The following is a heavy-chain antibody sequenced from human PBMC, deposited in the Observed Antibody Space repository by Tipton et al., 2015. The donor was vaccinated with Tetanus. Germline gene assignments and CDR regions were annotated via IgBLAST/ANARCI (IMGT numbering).Heavy chain of an antibody. D-gene: IGHD3-10*01. CDR3: ARERGGLDY. Sequence: SLRLSCATSGFTFSSYWMSWVRQAPGKGLEWVANIKQGGSEKYYVDSVKGRFTISRDDAKNSLYLQMNSLRADDTAVYYCARERGGLDYWGQGALVTVSS. J-gene: IGHJ4*02. CDR1: GFTFSSYW. V-gene: IGHV3-7*01. CDR2: IKQGGSEK.